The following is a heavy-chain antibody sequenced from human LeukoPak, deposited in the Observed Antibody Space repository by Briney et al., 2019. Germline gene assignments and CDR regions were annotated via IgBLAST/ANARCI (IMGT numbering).Heavy chain of an antibody. Sequence: GGSLRLSRTASGFTFSNYAFHWVRQAPAKGLAWVALISYDGSHKYYADSVKGRFTISRDNSKNTLYLQMNSLRPEDTAIYYCARVHSSDWNAYFYYLDVWGEGTTVTVSS. CDR2: ISYDGSHK. J-gene: IGHJ6*03. CDR3: ARVHSSDWNAYFYYLDV. D-gene: IGHD1-1*01. V-gene: IGHV3-30*04. CDR1: GFTFSNYA.